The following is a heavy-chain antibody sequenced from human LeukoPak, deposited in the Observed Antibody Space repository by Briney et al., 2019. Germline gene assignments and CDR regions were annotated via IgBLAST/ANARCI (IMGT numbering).Heavy chain of an antibody. J-gene: IGHJ4*02. D-gene: IGHD3-22*01. CDR3: ARDRDYYDSSGFDY. CDR2: IIPIFGTA. V-gene: IGHV1-69*13. Sequence: SVKVSCKASGGTFSSYAISWVRQAPGQGLEWMGGIIPIFGTANYAQKFQGRVTITADESTSTAYMELSSLRSEDAAVYYCARDRDYYDSSGFDYWGQGTLVTVSS. CDR1: GGTFSSYA.